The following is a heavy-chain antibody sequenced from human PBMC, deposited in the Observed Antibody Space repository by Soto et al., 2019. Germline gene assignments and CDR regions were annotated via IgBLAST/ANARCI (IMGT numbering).Heavy chain of an antibody. CDR2: ISYDGSNK. CDR3: ARDRYDIVVDYYYYGMDV. Sequence: LRLSCAASGFTFSSYAMHWVRQAPGKGLEWVAVISYDGSNKYYADSVKGRFTISRDNSKNTLYLQMNSLRAEDTAVYYCARDRYDIVVDYYYYGMDVWGQGTTVTVSS. V-gene: IGHV3-30-3*01. D-gene: IGHD2-2*01. CDR1: GFTFSSYA. J-gene: IGHJ6*02.